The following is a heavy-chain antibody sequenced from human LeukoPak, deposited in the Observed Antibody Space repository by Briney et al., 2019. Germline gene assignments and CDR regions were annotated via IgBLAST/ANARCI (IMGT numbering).Heavy chain of an antibody. V-gene: IGHV1-46*01. D-gene: IGHD3-10*01. CDR1: GYTFTSYY. CDR2: INPSGGST. CDR3: ARGRVRGVRAESSDAFDI. Sequence: ASVKVSCKASGYTFTSYYMHWVRQAPGQGLEWMGIINPSGGSTSYAQKFRGRVTMTRDTSTSTVYMELSSLRSDGTAVYYCARGRVRGVRAESSDAFDIWGQGTMVTVSS. J-gene: IGHJ3*02.